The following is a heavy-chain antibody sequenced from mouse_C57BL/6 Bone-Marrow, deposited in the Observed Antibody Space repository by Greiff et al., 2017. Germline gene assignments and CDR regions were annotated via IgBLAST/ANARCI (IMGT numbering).Heavy chain of an antibody. V-gene: IGHV1-81*01. CDR3: AGDYYGSSYVGFAY. Sequence: QVQLKQSGAELARPGASVKLSCKASGYTFTSYGISWVKQRTGQGLEWIGEIYPRSGNTYYNEKFKGKATLTADNSSSTAYLELRSLTSEDSAVYFCAGDYYGSSYVGFAYWGQGTLVTVSA. CDR2: IYPRSGNT. CDR1: GYTFTSYG. J-gene: IGHJ3*01. D-gene: IGHD1-1*01.